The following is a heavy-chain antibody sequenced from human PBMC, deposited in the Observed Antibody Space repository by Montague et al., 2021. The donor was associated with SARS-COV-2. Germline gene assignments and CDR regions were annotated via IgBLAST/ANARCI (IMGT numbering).Heavy chain of an antibody. V-gene: IGHV4-4*07. CDR1: GGSISSYY. J-gene: IGHJ2*01. Sequence: SETLSLTCTVSGGSISSYYWSWIRQPAGKGLEWIGRFYTTGSTNYNPSLKSRVTMSVDTSKNQFSLKLSSVIAADTAVYYCARSTFYSSGWWDNWYFDLWGRGTLVTVSS. D-gene: IGHD6-19*01. CDR2: FYTTGST. CDR3: ARSTFYSSGWWDNWYFDL.